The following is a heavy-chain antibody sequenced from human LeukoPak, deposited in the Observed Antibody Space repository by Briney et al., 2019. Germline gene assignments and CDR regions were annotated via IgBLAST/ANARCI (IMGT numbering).Heavy chain of an antibody. CDR2: INHSGST. J-gene: IGHJ3*02. D-gene: IGHD5-12*01. CDR1: GGSFSGYY. V-gene: IGHV4-34*01. Sequence: NASETLSLTCAVYGGSFSGYYWSWIRQPPGKGLEWIGEINHSGSTNYNPSLKSRVTISVDTSKNQFSLKLSSVTAADTAVYYCARGGPDGSVATVLAFDIWGQGTMVTVSS. CDR3: ARGGPDGSVATVLAFDI.